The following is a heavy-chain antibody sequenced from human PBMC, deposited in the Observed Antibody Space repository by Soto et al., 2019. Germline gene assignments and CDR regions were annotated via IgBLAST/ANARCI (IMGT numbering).Heavy chain of an antibody. V-gene: IGHV1-46*01. CDR1: GYTFTNYY. J-gene: IGHJ4*02. CDR2: IYPSGGST. CDR3: ARDFSGPMDY. D-gene: IGHD3-10*01. Sequence: GASVKVSCKASGYTFTNYYMHWVRQAPGQGLEWMGIIYPSGGSTRNAQKFQGRVTMTRDTSTSTVYMELSSLRSEDTAVYYCARDFSGPMDYWGRGNLVTVFS.